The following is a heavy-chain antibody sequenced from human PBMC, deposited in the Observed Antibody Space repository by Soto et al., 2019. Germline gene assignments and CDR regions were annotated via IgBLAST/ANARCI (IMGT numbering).Heavy chain of an antibody. D-gene: IGHD2-15*01. CDR2: TFYRSKWYN. Sequence: SQTLSLTGAISGDSVSSNIAAWNCIRQSPSRGLEWLGRTFYRSKWYNDYAASVKSRIIINPDTSKNQLSLQLNSVTPEDTGVYYCARGRGNTGYFDYWGQGTMVTVSS. V-gene: IGHV6-1*01. CDR1: GDSVSSNIAA. J-gene: IGHJ4*02. CDR3: ARGRGNTGYFDY.